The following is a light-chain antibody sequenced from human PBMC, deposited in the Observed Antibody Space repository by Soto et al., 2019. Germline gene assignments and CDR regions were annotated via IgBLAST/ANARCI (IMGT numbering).Light chain of an antibody. Sequence: QSALTQPPSASGTPGQRVTISCSGSSSNIGWNTVNWYQQLPGTAPTLYSNNPRPSGVPDRFSGSKSGTSASLAIRGLQSEDEADYYCVAWDDSLNGYVVFGGGTKVTV. CDR3: VAWDDSLNGYVV. V-gene: IGLV1-44*01. J-gene: IGLJ2*01. CDR1: SSNIGWNT. CDR2: SNN.